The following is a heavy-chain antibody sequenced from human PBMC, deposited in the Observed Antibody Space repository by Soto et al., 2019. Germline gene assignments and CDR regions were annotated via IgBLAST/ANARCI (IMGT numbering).Heavy chain of an antibody. CDR1: GFTFSSYG. V-gene: IGHV3-30*18. CDR3: AKVYPPYCSGGSCYFDF. J-gene: IGHJ4*02. D-gene: IGHD2-15*01. CDR2: ISYDGSNK. Sequence: SGGSLRLSCAASGFTFSSYGMHWVRQAPGKGLEWVAVISYDGSNKYYADSVKGRFTISRDNSKNTLYLQMNSLRAEDTAVYYCAKVYPPYCSGGSCYFDFWAQGNLVTVSS.